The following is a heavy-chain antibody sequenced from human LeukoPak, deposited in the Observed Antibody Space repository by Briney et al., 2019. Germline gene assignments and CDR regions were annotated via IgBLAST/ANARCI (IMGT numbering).Heavy chain of an antibody. Sequence: GGSLRLSCAASGFTFSSYWVHWVRQAPGKGLEWVSAISGSGGSTYYADSVKGRFTISRDNSKNTLYLQMNSLRAEDTAVYYCAKDPYYDSSGDDYWGQGTLVTVSS. CDR3: AKDPYYDSSGDDY. CDR2: ISGSGGST. D-gene: IGHD3-22*01. CDR1: GFTFSSYW. J-gene: IGHJ4*02. V-gene: IGHV3-23*01.